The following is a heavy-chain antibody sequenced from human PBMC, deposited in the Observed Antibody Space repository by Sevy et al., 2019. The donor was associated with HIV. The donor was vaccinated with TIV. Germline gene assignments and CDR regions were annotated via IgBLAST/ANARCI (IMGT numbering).Heavy chain of an antibody. V-gene: IGHV1-2*06. CDR1: GYTFTGYY. D-gene: IGHD2-15*01. Sequence: ASVKVSCKASGYTFTGYYMHWVRQAPGRGLEWMGRINPNSGGTNYAQKFQGRVTMTRDTSISTAYMELSRLRSDDTAVYYCASFCSGGSCYSLPSYFDYWGQGTLVTVSS. J-gene: IGHJ4*02. CDR3: ASFCSGGSCYSLPSYFDY. CDR2: INPNSGGT.